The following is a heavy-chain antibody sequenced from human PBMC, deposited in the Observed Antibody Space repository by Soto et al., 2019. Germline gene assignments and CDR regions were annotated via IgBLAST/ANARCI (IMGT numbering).Heavy chain of an antibody. CDR2: MYYTGST. V-gene: IGHV4-61*01. J-gene: IGHJ3*02. CDR1: GGSVSSGRYY. CDR3: ARDNFDGGSSDPSGGFDI. D-gene: IGHD2-15*01. Sequence: VQLQESGPGLVKASETLSLICSVSGGSVSSGRYYWTWIRQPPGKGLEWIGYMYYTGSTNYNPSLGLRFTISVDRSNNQFSLRLHSVTDADTAVYYCARDNFDGGSSDPSGGFDIWGQGTMVTVSS.